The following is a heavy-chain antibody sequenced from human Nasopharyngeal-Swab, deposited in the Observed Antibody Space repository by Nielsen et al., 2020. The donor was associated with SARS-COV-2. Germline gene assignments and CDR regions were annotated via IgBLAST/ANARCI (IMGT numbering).Heavy chain of an antibody. V-gene: IGHV3-53*01. D-gene: IGHD5/OR15-5a*01. Sequence: GESLKISCAASGFTVRDNYMNWVRQAPGKGLEWVSVVYAGSRTDFADSVKGRFTISRDHSKNTMYLQMHGLRAEDTAVYYCARSPPLRFGVTVGYFGMDVWGQGTTVTVSS. CDR1: GFTVRDNY. CDR3: ARSPPLRFGVTVGYFGMDV. CDR2: VYAGSRT. J-gene: IGHJ6*02.